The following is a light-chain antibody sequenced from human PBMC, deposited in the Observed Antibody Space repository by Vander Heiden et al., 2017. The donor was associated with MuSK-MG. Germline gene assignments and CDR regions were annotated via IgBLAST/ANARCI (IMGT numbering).Light chain of an antibody. CDR1: SSDVGGYNY. CDR2: EGS. V-gene: IGLV2-14*01. J-gene: IGLJ1*01. CDR3: TSYTSTSTLYV. Sequence: QSALTQPASVSGSPGQSITISCTGTSSDVGGYNYVSWYQLHPGKAPRLMIYEGSKRRSGVSNRFSGSKSGNTASLTISGLQAEDDGDYYCTSYTSTSTLYVFGTGTKVTVL.